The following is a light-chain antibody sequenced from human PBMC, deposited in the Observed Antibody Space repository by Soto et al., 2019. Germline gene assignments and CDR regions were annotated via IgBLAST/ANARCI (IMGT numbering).Light chain of an antibody. Sequence: ENVLTQSPGTLSLSPGERATLSCRAIQSVSSNYLAWYQQKPGQAPRLLVYGASSRATGIPDRFSGSGSGTAFTLTISSLQSEDFALYYCQHHDNWPLITFGQGTRLEI. CDR2: GAS. CDR3: QHHDNWPLIT. J-gene: IGKJ5*01. V-gene: IGKV3-20*01. CDR1: QSVSSNY.